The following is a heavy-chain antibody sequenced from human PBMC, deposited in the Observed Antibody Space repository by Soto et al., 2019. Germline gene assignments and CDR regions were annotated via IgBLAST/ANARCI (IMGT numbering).Heavy chain of an antibody. CDR1: GGTFSSYA. D-gene: IGHD4-17*01. CDR2: IIPIFGTA. Sequence: SVKVSCKASGGTFSSYAISWVRQAPGQGLEWMGGIIPIFGTANYAQKFQGRVTITADESTSTAYMELSSLRSEDTAVYYCARDLGKVTTTEYYYYYAMDVWGQGTTVTVSS. V-gene: IGHV1-69*13. J-gene: IGHJ6*02. CDR3: ARDLGKVTTTEYYYYYAMDV.